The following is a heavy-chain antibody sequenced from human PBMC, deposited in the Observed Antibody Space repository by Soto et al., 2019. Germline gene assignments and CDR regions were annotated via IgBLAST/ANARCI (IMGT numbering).Heavy chain of an antibody. Sequence: EVQLVESGGGLVKPGGPLRLSGEASGFTLNSNSMNWVRQAPGKGLEWVSSISSSSTYIYYADSVKGRFTISRDNAKNSLYLQMNSLRAEDTAVYYCAVYDFWSGYPLDVWGNGTTVTVSS. CDR3: AVYDFWSGYPLDV. D-gene: IGHD3-3*01. J-gene: IGHJ6*04. V-gene: IGHV3-21*01. CDR1: GFTLNSNS. CDR2: ISSSSTYI.